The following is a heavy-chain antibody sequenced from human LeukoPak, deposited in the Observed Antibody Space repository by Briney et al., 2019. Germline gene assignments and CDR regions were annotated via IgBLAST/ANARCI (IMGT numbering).Heavy chain of an antibody. CDR1: SCSICSIGYY. V-gene: IGHV4-31*03. J-gene: IGHJ3*02. CDR3: ASVRCTSSSCYQGGFDI. D-gene: IGHD2-2*01. CDR2: IYYRESS. Sequence: TSETLSCTCTVSSCSICSIGYYCTWLRQHPGKSLECIGYIYYRESSSYNPSLNTRATISLDTTPNQYSLTLSSVTAAVSAVYYCASVRCTSSSCYQGGFDIWGQGTMVTVSS.